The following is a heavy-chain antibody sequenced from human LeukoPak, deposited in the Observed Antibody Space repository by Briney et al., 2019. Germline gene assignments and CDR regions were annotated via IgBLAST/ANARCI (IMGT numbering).Heavy chain of an antibody. CDR3: ARRVPFYYYMDV. D-gene: IGHD2-2*01. J-gene: IGHJ6*03. Sequence: GGSLRLSCAASGFTFDDYGMSWVRHAPGKGLEWVSGINWNGGSTGYADSVKGRFTISRDNAKNSLYLQMNSLRAEDTALYYCARRVPFYYYMDVWGKGTTVTVSS. CDR1: GFTFDDYG. CDR2: INWNGGST. V-gene: IGHV3-20*04.